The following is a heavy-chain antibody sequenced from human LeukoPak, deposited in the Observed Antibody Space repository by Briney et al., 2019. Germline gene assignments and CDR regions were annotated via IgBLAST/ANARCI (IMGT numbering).Heavy chain of an antibody. D-gene: IGHD3-22*01. CDR3: ARDGGDYDSTGPLFDY. CDR2: IYYSGST. J-gene: IGHJ4*02. CDR1: GGSISSYY. Sequence: SETLSLTCTVSGGSISSYYWSWIRQPPGKGLECIGYIYYSGSTNYNPSLKSRVTISVDRSKNQFFLKLSSVTAADAAVYYCARDGGDYDSTGPLFDYWGQGTLVTVSS. V-gene: IGHV4-59*01.